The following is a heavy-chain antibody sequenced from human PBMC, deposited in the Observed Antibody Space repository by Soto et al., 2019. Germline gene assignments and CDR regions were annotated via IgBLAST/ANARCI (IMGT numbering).Heavy chain of an antibody. CDR2: ISSSSSYI. CDR1: GFTFNIYT. CDR3: ARGLQGDFDY. J-gene: IGHJ4*02. Sequence: GGSLRLSCAASGFTFNIYTMNWVRQAPGKGLEWVSSISSSSSYIYYADSVRGRFIISRDNAKNSLNLQMDSLRAEDTAVYYCARGLQGDFDYWGQGTLVTVSS. D-gene: IGHD5-12*01. V-gene: IGHV3-21*01.